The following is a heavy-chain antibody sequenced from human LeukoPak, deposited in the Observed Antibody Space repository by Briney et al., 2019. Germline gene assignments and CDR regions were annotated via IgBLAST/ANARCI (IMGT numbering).Heavy chain of an antibody. D-gene: IGHD6-19*01. J-gene: IGHJ4*02. V-gene: IGHV3-48*04. CDR1: GFTFSSYT. CDR3: AKTTTGYSSGRYPGWPADY. CDR2: ITGNRDSL. Sequence: GGSLRLSCAASGFTFSSYTMNWVRQAPGKGLEWISYITGNRDSLYYADSVKGRFTISRDNAKNSLYLQMNSLRAVDTAVYYCAKTTTGYSSGRYPGWPADYWGQGALVTVSS.